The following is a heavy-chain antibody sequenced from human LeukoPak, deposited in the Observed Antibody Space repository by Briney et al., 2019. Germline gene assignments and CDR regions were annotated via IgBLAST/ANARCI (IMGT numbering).Heavy chain of an antibody. J-gene: IGHJ4*02. Sequence: GRSLRLSCAASGFTFSSYGMHWVRQAPGKGLEWVAVIWYDGSNKYYADSVKGRFTISRDNSKNTLYLQMNSLRAEDTAVYYCARDGTGSNSGWYIHWGQGALVTVSS. CDR2: IWYDGSNK. V-gene: IGHV3-33*01. CDR3: ARDGTGSNSGWYIH. CDR1: GFTFSSYG. D-gene: IGHD6-19*01.